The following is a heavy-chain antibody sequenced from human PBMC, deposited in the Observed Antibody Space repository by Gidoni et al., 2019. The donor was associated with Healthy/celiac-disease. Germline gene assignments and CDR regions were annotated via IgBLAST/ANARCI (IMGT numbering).Heavy chain of an antibody. J-gene: IGHJ4*02. CDR3: ARARYPNYSFDY. CDR2: IIPIFGTA. D-gene: IGHD1-26*01. V-gene: IGHV1-69*01. Sequence: GLEWMGGIIPIFGTANYAQKFQGRVTITADESTSTAYMELSSLRSEDTAVYYCARARYPNYSFDYWGQGTLVTVSS.